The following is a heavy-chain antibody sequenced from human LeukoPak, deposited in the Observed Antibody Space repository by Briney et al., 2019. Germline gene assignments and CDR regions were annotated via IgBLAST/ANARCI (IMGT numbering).Heavy chain of an antibody. D-gene: IGHD5-18*01. V-gene: IGHV4-34*01. CDR3: ARRIQLWLTGVNYFDY. CDR2: INHSGGT. CDR1: GGSFNGYY. Sequence: SETLSLTCAVSGGSFNGYYWNWIRQPPGKGLEWIGEINHSGGTNYNPPLKSRVTISLDTSRNQFSLRLSSVTAADTAVYYCARRIQLWLTGVNYFDYWGQGTLVTVSS. J-gene: IGHJ4*02.